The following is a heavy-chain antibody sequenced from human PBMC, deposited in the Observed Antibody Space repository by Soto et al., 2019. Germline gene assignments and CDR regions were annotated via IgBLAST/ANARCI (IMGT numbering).Heavy chain of an antibody. V-gene: IGHV4-34*01. D-gene: IGHD2-8*02. J-gene: IGHJ4*01. Sequence: PSETLSITCAVYAASFSGYYWTWLRQPPGTGLELIGEINHSGSTNYNPSLKSRVTISVDTSKNQFSLKLTSVTAADAAVYYCARDKITGLFDYWGHGTLVT. CDR3: ARDKITGLFDY. CDR2: INHSGST. CDR1: AASFSGYY.